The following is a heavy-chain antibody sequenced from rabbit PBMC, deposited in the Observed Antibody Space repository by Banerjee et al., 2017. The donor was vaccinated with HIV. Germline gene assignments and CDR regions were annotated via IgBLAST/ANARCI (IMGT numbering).Heavy chain of an antibody. CDR3: ARDRPKSSGYLFEL. CDR2: INSSSGNT. D-gene: IGHD1-1*01. J-gene: IGHJ4*01. CDR1: GFSFSNKYV. V-gene: IGHV1S40*01. Sequence: QSLEESGGDLVKPEGSLTLTCTASGFSFSNKYVMSWVRQAPGKGLEWIACINSSSGNTVYATWAKGRFTISKTSSTTVTLQMTSLTAADTATYFCARDRPKSSGYLFELWGPGTLVTVS.